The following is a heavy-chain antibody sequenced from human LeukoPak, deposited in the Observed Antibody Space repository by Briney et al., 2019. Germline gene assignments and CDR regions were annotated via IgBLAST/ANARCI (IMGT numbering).Heavy chain of an antibody. CDR1: GFTFSSYA. CDR3: ARDSSGYPDY. Sequence: GGSLRLSCAASGFTFSSYAMHWVRQAPGKGLEWVAVISYDGSNKYYADSMKGRFTISRDNSKNTLYLQMNSLRAEDTAVYYCARDSSGYPDYWGQGTLVTVSS. D-gene: IGHD3-22*01. V-gene: IGHV3-30*04. J-gene: IGHJ4*02. CDR2: ISYDGSNK.